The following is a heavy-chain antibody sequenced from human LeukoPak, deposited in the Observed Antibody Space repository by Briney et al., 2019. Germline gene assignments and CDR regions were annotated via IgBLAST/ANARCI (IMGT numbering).Heavy chain of an antibody. J-gene: IGHJ4*02. CDR1: GFTFSNYA. CDR3: AKDRGVDFWSGYYLDY. D-gene: IGHD3-3*01. CDR2: ITGSGGGT. V-gene: IGHV3-23*01. Sequence: GGSLRLSCAASGFTFSNYAVTWVRQAPGKGLEWVSSITGSGGGTYYADSVKGRFTISRDNSKNTVFLQLNSLKAEDTAVYYCAKDRGVDFWSGYYLDYWGQGTLVTVSS.